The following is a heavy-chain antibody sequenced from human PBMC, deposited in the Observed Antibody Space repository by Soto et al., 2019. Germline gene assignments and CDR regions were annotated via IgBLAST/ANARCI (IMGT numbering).Heavy chain of an antibody. CDR1: GYSISRGFF. D-gene: IGHD3-10*01. CDR3: ARGALGSSAYFDY. Sequence: LSLTCAVSGYSISRGFFCGWILYSPGKRLEWIVNIYHSENTYFIPALKSRVNMSVDTSENQFSLKLSSVTATDTALYYCARGALGSSAYFDYWGPGILVTVSS. CDR2: IYHSENT. V-gene: IGHV4-38-2*01. J-gene: IGHJ4*02.